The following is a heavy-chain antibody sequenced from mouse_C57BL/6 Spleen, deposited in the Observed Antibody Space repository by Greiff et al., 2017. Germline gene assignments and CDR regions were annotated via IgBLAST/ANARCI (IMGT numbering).Heavy chain of an antibody. CDR3: AREEDYYGSSYGNYFDY. CDR1: GYAFSSSW. D-gene: IGHD1-1*01. CDR2: IYPGDGDT. V-gene: IGHV1-82*01. J-gene: IGHJ2*01. Sequence: QVTLKVSGPELVKPGASVKISCTASGYAFSSSWMNWVKQRPGKGLEWIGRIYPGDGDTNYNGKVKGKATLTADKSTSTAYMQLSSLTSEDSAVYFCAREEDYYGSSYGNYFDYWGQGTTLTVSS.